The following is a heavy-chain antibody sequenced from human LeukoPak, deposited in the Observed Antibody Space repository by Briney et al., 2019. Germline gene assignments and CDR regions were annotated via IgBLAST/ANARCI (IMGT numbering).Heavy chain of an antibody. CDR2: TRNKANSYTT. Sequence: PGGSLRLSCAASGFTFSGHYMDWVRQAPGKGLEWVGRTRNKANSYTTEYAASVKGRFTISRDDSKNSLYLQMNSLKTEDTAVYYCAGTMTTVSYWYFDLWGRGTLVTVSS. J-gene: IGHJ2*01. CDR3: AGTMTTVSYWYFDL. CDR1: GFTFSGHY. V-gene: IGHV3-72*01. D-gene: IGHD4-11*01.